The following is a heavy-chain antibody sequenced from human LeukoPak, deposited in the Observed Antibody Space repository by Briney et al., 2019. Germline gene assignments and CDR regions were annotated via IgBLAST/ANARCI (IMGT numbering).Heavy chain of an antibody. CDR2: ISTYNGHT. Sequence: GASVKVSCKASGYTFTGYGINWVRQAPGQGLEWMGWISTYNGHTNYAQKLQDRVTMTTDTSTSTAYMELGSLRSEDTAVYYCARLEEQQLANDYWGQGTLVTVSS. V-gene: IGHV1-18*01. J-gene: IGHJ4*02. D-gene: IGHD6-13*01. CDR1: GYTFTGYG. CDR3: ARLEEQQLANDY.